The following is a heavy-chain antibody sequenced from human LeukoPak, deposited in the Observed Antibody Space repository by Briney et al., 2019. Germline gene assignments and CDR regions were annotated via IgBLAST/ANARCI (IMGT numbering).Heavy chain of an antibody. CDR1: GFYQRRYD. J-gene: IGHJ3*01. Sequence: GSLLLSGSASGFYQRRYDMHGARQAPGKGLEWVAVVWYDESNKYYVDSVKGRFTISRDNSKNTLYLQMNTLRVEDTALYYCARENLSHALEVSGHEGKFTVSS. CDR3: ARENLSHALEV. CDR2: VWYDESNK. V-gene: IGHV3-33*01. D-gene: IGHD1-14*01.